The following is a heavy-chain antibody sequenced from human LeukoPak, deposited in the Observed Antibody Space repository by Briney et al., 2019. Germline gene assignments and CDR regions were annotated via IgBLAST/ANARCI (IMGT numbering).Heavy chain of an antibody. CDR3: ASTDYYDSSGYRGGVSGY. Sequence: SVKVSCKASGGTFSSYAISWVRQAPGQGLEWMGGIIPIFGTANYAQKFQGRVTITADESTSTAYMELSSLRSEDTAVYYCASTDYYDSSGYRGGVSGYWGQGTLVTASS. D-gene: IGHD3-22*01. V-gene: IGHV1-69*13. CDR1: GGTFSSYA. CDR2: IIPIFGTA. J-gene: IGHJ4*02.